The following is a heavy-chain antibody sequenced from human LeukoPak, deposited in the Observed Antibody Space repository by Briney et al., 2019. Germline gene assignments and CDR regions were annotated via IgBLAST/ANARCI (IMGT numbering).Heavy chain of an antibody. CDR3: VRDPGWLQVDY. CDR2: IHPPSGGT. D-gene: IGHD5-24*01. J-gene: IGHJ4*02. CDR1: GYTFTDYY. Sequence: ASVKVSCKASGYTFTDYYIHWVRQAPGQGLEWMGWIHPPSGGTNYAEKLQGRVTMTRDTSISTAYMELTGLTSDDAGVYYCVRDPGWLQVDYLGQGTLLTGSS. V-gene: IGHV1-2*02.